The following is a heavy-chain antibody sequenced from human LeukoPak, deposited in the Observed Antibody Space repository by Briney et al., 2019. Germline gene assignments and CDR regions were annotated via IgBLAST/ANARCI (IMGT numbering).Heavy chain of an antibody. CDR1: GGTFSSYA. D-gene: IGHD6-13*01. Sequence: SVKVSCKASGGTFSSYAISWVRQAPGQGLEWMGGIIPIFGTANYAQKFQGRVTITADKSTSTAYMELSSLRSEDTAVYYCATGWATGSSWSFDYWGQGTLVTVSS. CDR3: ATGWATGSSWSFDY. V-gene: IGHV1-69*06. J-gene: IGHJ4*02. CDR2: IIPIFGTA.